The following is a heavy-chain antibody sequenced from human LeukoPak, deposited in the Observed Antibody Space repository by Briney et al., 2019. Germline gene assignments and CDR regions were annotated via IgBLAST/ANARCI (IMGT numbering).Heavy chain of an antibody. D-gene: IGHD3-10*01. CDR1: GYTFTTYY. V-gene: IGHV1-46*01. J-gene: IGHJ4*02. Sequence: ASVKVSCKASGYTFTTYYIHWVRQAPGQGLEWMGIISPSGAITSYAQKFQGRVTMTSDMSTRTVYMELSSLRSEDMAVYYCAREHIGRYGSGSYYNGEFDYWGQGTLVTVSP. CDR3: AREHIGRYGSGSYYNGEFDY. CDR2: ISPSGAIT.